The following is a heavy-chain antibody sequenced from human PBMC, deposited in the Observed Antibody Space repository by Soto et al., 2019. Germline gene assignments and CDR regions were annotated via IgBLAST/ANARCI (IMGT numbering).Heavy chain of an antibody. Sequence: AASVKVSCKASGGTFSSYAISWVRQAPGQGLEWMGGIIPIFGTANYAQKFQGRVTITADESTSTAYMELSSLRSEDTAVYYCARVVVPDAINPACGMDVWGQGTTVTVSS. J-gene: IGHJ6*02. CDR1: GGTFSSYA. CDR2: IIPIFGTA. D-gene: IGHD2-2*02. CDR3: ARVVVPDAINPACGMDV. V-gene: IGHV1-69*13.